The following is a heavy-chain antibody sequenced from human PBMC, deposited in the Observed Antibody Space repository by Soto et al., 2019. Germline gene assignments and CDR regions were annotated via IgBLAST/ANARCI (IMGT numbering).Heavy chain of an antibody. D-gene: IGHD5-12*01. CDR1: GGSFSGYY. V-gene: IGHV4-34*01. CDR2: INHGGST. Sequence: SETLSLTCAVYGGSFSGYYWSWIRQPPGKGLDWIGEINHGGSTNYNPSLKSRVTISIDTSKNQFSLKLSSVTAADTAVYYCASGGQTIIPKDWGQGTLVIVSS. J-gene: IGHJ4*02. CDR3: ASGGQTIIPKD.